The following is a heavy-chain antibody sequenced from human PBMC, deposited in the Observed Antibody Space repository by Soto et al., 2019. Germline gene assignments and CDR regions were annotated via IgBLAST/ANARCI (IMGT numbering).Heavy chain of an antibody. CDR2: ISGSGGST. V-gene: IGHV3-23*01. J-gene: IGHJ4*02. CDR3: AKEGRGDSSSWSDY. Sequence: HPGGSLRLSCAASGFTFSSYAMSWVRQAPGKGLEWVSAISGSGGSTYYADSVKGRFTISRDNSKNTLYLQMNSLRAEDTAVYYCAKEGRGDSSSWSDYWGQGTLVTVSS. D-gene: IGHD6-13*01. CDR1: GFTFSSYA.